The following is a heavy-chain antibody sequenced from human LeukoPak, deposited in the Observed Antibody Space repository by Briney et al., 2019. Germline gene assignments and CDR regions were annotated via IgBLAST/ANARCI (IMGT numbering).Heavy chain of an antibody. CDR2: ISHTSDSI. CDR3: ARATRNGYDY. Sequence: GGSLRLSCVASGFTFRIYGMNWVRQAPGKGPEWVSYISHTSDSILYADSVKGRFTMSRDNAKKSLYLQMNSRRAEDSAVYYCARATRNGYDYWGQGTLVTVSS. J-gene: IGHJ4*02. CDR1: GFTFRIYG. V-gene: IGHV3-48*01. D-gene: IGHD5-24*01.